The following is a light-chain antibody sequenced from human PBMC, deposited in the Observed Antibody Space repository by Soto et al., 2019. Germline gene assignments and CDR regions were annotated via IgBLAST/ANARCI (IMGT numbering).Light chain of an antibody. Sequence: AIQMTQSPSSLSASVGDRVTITCRASQGIRNDLDWFQQKPGKAPKLLIYAASNLQSGVPARFSGSGSGTDFTLTISSLQPEDSATYYCLQKYFYPFSFVPWTKVEIK. V-gene: IGKV1-6*01. CDR1: QGIRND. CDR2: AAS. J-gene: IGKJ3*01. CDR3: LQKYFYPFS.